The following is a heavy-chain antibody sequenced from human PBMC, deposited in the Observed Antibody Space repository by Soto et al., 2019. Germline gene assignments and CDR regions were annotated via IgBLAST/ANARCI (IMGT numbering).Heavy chain of an antibody. D-gene: IGHD5-12*01. CDR2: IRPDNGNT. CDR3: ATSYDSGFDP. CDR1: GYPFAKYG. J-gene: IGHJ5*02. V-gene: IGHV1-18*04. Sequence: QLQLVQSGAEVKRPGASVRVSCEASGYPFAKYGISWIRQAPGQGLEWMGWIRPDNGNTEYAQKFQGRVSMTRDTPSNTAYLEVRSLRSDDTAMYYCATSYDSGFDPWGQGTLVSVSS.